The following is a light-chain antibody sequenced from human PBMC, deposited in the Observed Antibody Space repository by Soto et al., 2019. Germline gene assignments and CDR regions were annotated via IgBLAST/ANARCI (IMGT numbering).Light chain of an antibody. J-gene: IGLJ3*02. CDR2: SDN. CDR3: AAWDDSLNGWV. CDR1: SSNIGSNT. Sequence: QLVLTQPPSASGTPRQRVTISCSGSSSNIGSNTVNWYQQLPGTAPKVLIYSDNQRPSGVPDRFSGSKSGTSASLAISGLQSEDEADYYCAAWDDSLNGWVFGGGTKLTVL. V-gene: IGLV1-44*01.